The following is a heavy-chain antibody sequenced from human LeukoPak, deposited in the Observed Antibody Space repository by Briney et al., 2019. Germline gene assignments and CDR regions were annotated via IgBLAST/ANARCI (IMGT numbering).Heavy chain of an antibody. J-gene: IGHJ3*02. CDR1: GGSISSSSYY. D-gene: IGHD4-17*01. CDR2: IYYSGST. CDR3: ARVDGDHDAFDI. Sequence: SETLSLTCTVSGGSISSSSYYWGWIRQPPGKGLEWIGSIYYSGSTYYNPSLKSRVTISVDTSKNQFSLKLSSVTAADTAVYYCARVDGDHDAFDIWGQGTMVTVSS. V-gene: IGHV4-39*07.